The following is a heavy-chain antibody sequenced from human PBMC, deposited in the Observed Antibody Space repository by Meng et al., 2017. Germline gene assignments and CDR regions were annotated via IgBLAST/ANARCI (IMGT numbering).Heavy chain of an antibody. CDR2: INQDESEK. D-gene: IGHD3-22*01. CDR3: ARDVGLLRFVYSSGWFDS. CDR1: GFSFSNFW. V-gene: IGHV3-7*01. Sequence: GGSLRLSCAVSGFSFSNFWMSWVRQAPGKGLEWVANINQDESEKYYVGSVKGRFTISRDNAKNSLFLQMSSLTADDTAVYFCARDVGLLRFVYSSGWFDSWGQGTLVTVSS. J-gene: IGHJ5*01.